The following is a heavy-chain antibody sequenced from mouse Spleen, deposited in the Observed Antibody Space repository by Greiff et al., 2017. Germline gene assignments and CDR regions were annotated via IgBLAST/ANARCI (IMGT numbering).Heavy chain of an antibody. D-gene: IGHD1-1*01. V-gene: IGHV5-9-2*01. Sequence: EVKLEESGGGLVKPGGSLKLSCAASGFTFSSYGMSWVRQTPEKRLEWVATISGGGSYTYYPDSVKGRFTISRDNAKNNLYLQMSSLRSEDTALYYCARLGYGSSYYFDYWGQGTTLTVSS. CDR3: ARLGYGSSYYFDY. CDR1: GFTFSSYG. J-gene: IGHJ2*01. CDR2: ISGGGSYT.